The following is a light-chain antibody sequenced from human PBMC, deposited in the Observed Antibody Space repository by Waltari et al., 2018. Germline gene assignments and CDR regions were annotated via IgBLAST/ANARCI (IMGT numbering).Light chain of an antibody. Sequence: QSALTQPPSASGSPGQSVTISCTGTSSDAGGYDYVSWYQQHPGKAPKLMIYEIDKRPSGVPNRFSGSRSGNTASLTVSGLRPEDEADYYCSSYAGSNRVIFGGGTKLTVL. CDR1: SSDAGGYDY. J-gene: IGLJ2*01. CDR3: SSYAGSNRVI. V-gene: IGLV2-8*01. CDR2: EID.